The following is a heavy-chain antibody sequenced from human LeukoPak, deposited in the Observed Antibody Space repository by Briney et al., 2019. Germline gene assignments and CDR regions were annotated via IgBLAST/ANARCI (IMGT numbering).Heavy chain of an antibody. D-gene: IGHD6-13*01. J-gene: IGHJ3*02. Sequence: PSQTLSLTCAVSGGSISSGGYSWSWIRQPPGKGLEWIGYIYHSGSTYYNPSLKSRVTISVDRSKNQFSLKLSSVTAADTAVYYCARGDSSSWYAFDIWGQGTMVTVSS. CDR3: ARGDSSSWYAFDI. CDR2: IYHSGST. CDR1: GGSISSGGYS. V-gene: IGHV4-30-2*01.